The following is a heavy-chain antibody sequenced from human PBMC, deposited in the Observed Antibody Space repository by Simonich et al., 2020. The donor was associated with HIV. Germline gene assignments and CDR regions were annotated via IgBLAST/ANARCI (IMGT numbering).Heavy chain of an antibody. CDR1: GGSLSGYF. D-gene: IGHD2-21*02. CDR2: INHSWST. J-gene: IGHJ4*02. V-gene: IGHV4-34*01. Sequence: QVQLQQWGAGLLKPSETLSLTCAVYGGSLSGYFWSWIRQPPGKGLEWIGEINHSWSTNNNPSLKSRVTMSVDTSKNQFSLKLNSVTAADTAIYYCARLRGDRYDYWGQGTLVTVSS. CDR3: ARLRGDRYDY.